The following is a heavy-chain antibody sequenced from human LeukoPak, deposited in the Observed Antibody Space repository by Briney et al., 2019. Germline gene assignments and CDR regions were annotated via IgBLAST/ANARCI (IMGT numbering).Heavy chain of an antibody. CDR3: ARGSYCSGGSCYPLFDY. J-gene: IGHJ4*02. CDR2: IYSDGST. CDR1: GFTFSSYW. D-gene: IGHD2-15*01. V-gene: IGHV3-53*01. Sequence: GGSLRLSCAASGFTFSSYWMNWVRQAPGKGLEWVSGIYSDGSTYYADSVKGRFTISRDNSKHTLYLQMNSLRAEDTAVYYCARGSYCSGGSCYPLFDYWGQGTLVTVPS.